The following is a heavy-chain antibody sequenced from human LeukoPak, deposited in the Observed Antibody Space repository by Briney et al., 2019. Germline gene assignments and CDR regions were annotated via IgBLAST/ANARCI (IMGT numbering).Heavy chain of an antibody. CDR2: ISSSGSTI. CDR3: ARAGYCSGGSCYYMSFGMDV. CDR1: GFTFSSYE. D-gene: IGHD2-15*01. Sequence: GSLRLSCAASGFTFSSYEMNWVRPAPGKGLGWVSYISSSGSTIYYADSVKGRFTISRDNAKNSLYLQMNSLRAEDTAVYYCARAGYCSGGSCYYMSFGMDVWGKGTTVTVSS. V-gene: IGHV3-48*03. J-gene: IGHJ6*04.